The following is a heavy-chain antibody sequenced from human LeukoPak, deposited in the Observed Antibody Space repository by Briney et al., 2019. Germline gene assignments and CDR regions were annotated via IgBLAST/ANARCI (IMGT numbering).Heavy chain of an antibody. CDR2: ISSSGSTI. D-gene: IGHD2-2*01. V-gene: IGHV3-11*04. Sequence: GGSLRLSCAASGFTVSNTYMNWVRQAPGKGLEWVSYISSSGSTIYYADSVKSRFTISRDNAKNSLYLQMNSLRAEDTAVYYCARADIVVVPAAIYYYGMDVWGQGTTVTVSS. CDR1: GFTVSNTY. CDR3: ARADIVVVPAAIYYYGMDV. J-gene: IGHJ6*02.